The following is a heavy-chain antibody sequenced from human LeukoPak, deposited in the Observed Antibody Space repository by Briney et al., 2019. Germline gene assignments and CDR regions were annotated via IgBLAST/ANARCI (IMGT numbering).Heavy chain of an antibody. CDR3: ARDASRDFWSGSAFDP. J-gene: IGHJ5*02. Sequence: SQTLSLTCTVSGGSISSGGYYWSWIRQHPGKGLEWIGYIYYSGGTYYNPSLKSRVTISVDTSKNQFSLKLSSVTAADTAVYYCARDASRDFWSGSAFDPWGQGTLVTVSS. D-gene: IGHD3-3*01. CDR1: GGSISSGGYY. CDR2: IYYSGGT. V-gene: IGHV4-31*03.